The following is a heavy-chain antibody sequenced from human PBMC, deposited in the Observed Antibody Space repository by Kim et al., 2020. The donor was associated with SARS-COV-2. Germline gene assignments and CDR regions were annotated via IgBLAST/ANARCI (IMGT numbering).Heavy chain of an antibody. J-gene: IGHJ1*01. CDR1: GYTFTSYA. V-gene: IGHV7-4-1*02. CDR3: ARHLPDYGGYSGFFQH. D-gene: IGHD4-17*01. Sequence: ASVKVSCKASGYTFTSYAMNWVRQAPGQGLEWTGWINTNTGNPTYAQGFTGRFVFSLDTSVSTAYLQLSSLRAEYTAVYYCARHLPDYGGYSGFFQHWGQGTLVTV. CDR2: INTNTGNP.